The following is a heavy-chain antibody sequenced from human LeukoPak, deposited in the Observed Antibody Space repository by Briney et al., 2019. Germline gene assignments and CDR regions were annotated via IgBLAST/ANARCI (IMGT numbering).Heavy chain of an antibody. Sequence: ASVKVSCKTSGYTFSSHGISWVRQAPGQGLEWMGWINPNSGGTNYAQKFQGRVTMTRDTSISTAYMELSRLRSDDTAVYYCARVKTTRANIDYWGQGTLVTVSS. CDR3: ARVKTTRANIDY. J-gene: IGHJ4*02. D-gene: IGHD1-14*01. V-gene: IGHV1-2*02. CDR2: INPNSGGT. CDR1: GYTFSSHG.